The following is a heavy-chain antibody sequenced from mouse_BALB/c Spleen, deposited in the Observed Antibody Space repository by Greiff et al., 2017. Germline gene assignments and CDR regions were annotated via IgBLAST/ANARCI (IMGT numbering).Heavy chain of an antibody. CDR2: ISSGGSYT. CDR3: AREKYGNYGLYFDY. V-gene: IGHV5-9-4*01. J-gene: IGHJ2*01. Sequence: DVKLVESGGGLVKPGGSLKLSCAASGFTFSSYAMSWVRQSPEKRLEWVAEISSGGSYTYYPDTVTGRFTISRDNAKNTLYLEMSSLRSEDTAMYYCAREKYGNYGLYFDYWGQGTTLTVSS. D-gene: IGHD2-10*02. CDR1: GFTFSSYA.